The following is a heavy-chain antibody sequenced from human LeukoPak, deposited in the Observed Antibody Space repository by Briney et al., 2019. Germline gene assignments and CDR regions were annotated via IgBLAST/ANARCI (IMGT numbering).Heavy chain of an antibody. Sequence: GGSLRLSCAASGLAFSSYAMHWVRQAPGKGLEWVAVISYDGSNKYYADSMKGRFTISRDNSKDTLYLQMNSLRAEDTAVYYCASATIFGVVIYYWGQGTLVTVSS. J-gene: IGHJ4*02. V-gene: IGHV3-30*04. CDR1: GLAFSSYA. CDR2: ISYDGSNK. D-gene: IGHD3-3*01. CDR3: ASATIFGVVIYY.